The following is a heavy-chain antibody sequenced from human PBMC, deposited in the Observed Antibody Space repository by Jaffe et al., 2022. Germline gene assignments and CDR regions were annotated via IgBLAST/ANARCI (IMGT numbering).Heavy chain of an antibody. CDR2: IRYDGSNK. D-gene: IGHD2-21*02. CDR1: GFTFSGYV. J-gene: IGHJ4*02. CDR3: AKGGIYDSVTAPFDY. V-gene: IGHV3-30*02. Sequence: QVQLVESGGGVVQPGGSLRLSCAASGFTFSGYVMHWVRQAPGKGLEWVAFIRYDGSNKNYADSVKGRFAISRDNSKNTLILQMNSLRAEDTAFYYCAKGGIYDSVTAPFDYWGQGTLVTVSS.